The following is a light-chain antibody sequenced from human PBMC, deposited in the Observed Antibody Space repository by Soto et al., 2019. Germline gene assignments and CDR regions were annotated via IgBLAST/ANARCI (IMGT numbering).Light chain of an antibody. CDR1: SSNIGADND. Sequence: QSALTQPPSVSGAPGQRITISCTGSSSNIGADNDVHWYQQHPRTAPKLIISGDNNRPSGVPDRFSGSKSGTSASLAITGLQAEDEADYYCQSYASSRSVVFGGGTKVTVL. CDR3: QSYASSRSVV. V-gene: IGLV1-40*01. J-gene: IGLJ2*01. CDR2: GDN.